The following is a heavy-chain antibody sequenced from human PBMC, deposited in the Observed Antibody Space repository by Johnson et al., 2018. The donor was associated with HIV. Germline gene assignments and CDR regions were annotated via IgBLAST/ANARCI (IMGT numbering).Heavy chain of an antibody. J-gene: IGHJ3*01. V-gene: IGHV3-66*01. D-gene: IGHD5-18*01. CDR3: AKERLLHDAFDF. Sequence: MQVVESGGGVVQPGRSLRLSCTGFGFTFNRYAIHWVRQAPGKGLEWVSLIDSGGTTNYEDSVKGRFTISRNDSKNTLYLQMGSLRAEDTAVYHCAKERLLHDAFDFWGQGTMVTVSS. CDR1: GFTFNRYA. CDR2: IDSGGTT.